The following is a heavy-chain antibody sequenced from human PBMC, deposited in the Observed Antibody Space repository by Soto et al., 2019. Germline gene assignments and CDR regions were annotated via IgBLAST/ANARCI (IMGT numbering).Heavy chain of an antibody. Sequence: QVQLVQSGAEVKKPGSSVKVSCKASGGTFSTSAISWERQAPGQGLEWVGGIMPVFATPDYAQKFPCRVTISADEASTTASLELTRLRPDATAVYFSARGKGRHQLAGNYYDILDVWGQGTATMVSS. CDR1: GGTFSTSA. CDR3: ARGKGRHQLAGNYYDILDV. CDR2: IMPVFATP. D-gene: IGHD3-3*02. V-gene: IGHV1-69*12. J-gene: IGHJ6*02.